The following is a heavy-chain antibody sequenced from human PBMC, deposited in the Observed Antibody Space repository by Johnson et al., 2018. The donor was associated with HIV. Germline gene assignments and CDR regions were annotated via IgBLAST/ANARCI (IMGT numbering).Heavy chain of an antibody. CDR1: GFTFSNAW. V-gene: IGHV3-15*01. CDR3: ARAAYYYDTSGYYGAFDI. J-gene: IGHJ3*02. Sequence: VQLVESGGGLVKPGGSLRLSCAASGFTFSNAWMSWVRQAPGKGLEWVGHIKRRTAGGTTDYAAPAKGRFHIARDVSQNTLYLQMNSLKTEDTAVYYCARAAYYYDTSGYYGAFDIWGQGTMVTVSS. CDR2: IKRRTAGGTT. D-gene: IGHD3-22*01.